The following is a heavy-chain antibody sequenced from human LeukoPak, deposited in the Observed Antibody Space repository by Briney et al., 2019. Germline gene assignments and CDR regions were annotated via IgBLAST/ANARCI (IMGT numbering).Heavy chain of an antibody. CDR3: AREGGRTIGTQYAFDI. J-gene: IGHJ3*02. Sequence: SETLSLTCTVSGGSISSGDYCWSWIRQPPGKGREWIGYIYYSGSTYYNPSLKSRVTISVDTSKNQFSLKLSSVTAADTAVYYCAREGGRTIGTQYAFDIWGQGTMVTVSS. D-gene: IGHD3-3*01. CDR2: IYYSGST. CDR1: GGSISSGDYC. V-gene: IGHV4-30-4*01.